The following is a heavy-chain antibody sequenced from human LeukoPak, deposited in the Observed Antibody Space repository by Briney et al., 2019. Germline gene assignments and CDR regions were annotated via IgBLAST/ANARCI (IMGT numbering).Heavy chain of an antibody. CDR3: ARDLVRGVRRNYYYYGMDV. Sequence: GGSLRLSCAASGFTFSSYWMSWVRQAPGKGLERVANINQDGSEKFFVDSVKGRFTISRDAKNSLYLQMNSLRAEDTAVYYCARDLVRGVRRNYYYYGMDVWGQGTTVTVSS. J-gene: IGHJ6*02. CDR1: GFTFSSYW. CDR2: INQDGSEK. V-gene: IGHV3-7*05. D-gene: IGHD3-10*01.